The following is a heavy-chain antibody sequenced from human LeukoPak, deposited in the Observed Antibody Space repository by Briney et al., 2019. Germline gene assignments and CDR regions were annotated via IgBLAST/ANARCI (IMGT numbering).Heavy chain of an antibody. D-gene: IGHD3-22*01. Sequence: PGGSLRLSCAASGFTFSGSAMHWVRPASGKGLEWVGRIRSKANSYATAYAASVKGRFTISRDDSKNTAYLQMNSLKTEDTAVYYCTPLWDYYDSSGYFDYWGQGTLVTVSS. CDR1: GFTFSGSA. CDR2: IRSKANSYAT. CDR3: TPLWDYYDSSGYFDY. V-gene: IGHV3-73*01. J-gene: IGHJ4*02.